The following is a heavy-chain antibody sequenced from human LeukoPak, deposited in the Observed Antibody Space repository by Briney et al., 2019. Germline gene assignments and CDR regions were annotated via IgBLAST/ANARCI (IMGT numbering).Heavy chain of an antibody. CDR3: ARDPDTALDY. CDR1: GFTFCGYA. V-gene: IGHV3-30*04. CDR2: ISYDGSNK. J-gene: IGHJ4*02. Sequence: GGSLRLSCAASGFTFCGYAMHWVRRAPGKGVEWVTVISYDGSNKYYADSVKGRFTISRDNSKNTLYLQMNSLRAEDTAVYYCARDPDTALDYWGQGTLVTVSS. D-gene: IGHD5-18*01.